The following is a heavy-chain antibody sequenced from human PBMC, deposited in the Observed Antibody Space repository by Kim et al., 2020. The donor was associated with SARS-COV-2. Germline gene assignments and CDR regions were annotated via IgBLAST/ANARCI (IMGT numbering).Heavy chain of an antibody. V-gene: IGHV3-7*03. D-gene: IGHD1-26*01. Sequence: GGSLRLSCAASGFTFSSYWMSWVRQAPGKGLEWVANIKQDGSEKYYVDSVKGRFTISRDNAKNSLYLQMNSLRAEDTAVYYCARESGGSYKAGGFAYWGQGTLVTVSS. CDR2: IKQDGSEK. J-gene: IGHJ4*02. CDR3: ARESGGSYKAGGFAY. CDR1: GFTFSSYW.